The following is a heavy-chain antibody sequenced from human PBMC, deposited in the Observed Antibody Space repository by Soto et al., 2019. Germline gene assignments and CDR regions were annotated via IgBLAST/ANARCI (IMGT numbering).Heavy chain of an antibody. Sequence: QVQLQESGPGLVKPSQTLSLTCTVSGGSISSGGYYWSWIRQHPGKGLEWIGYIYYSGSTYYNPSLKSRVTIAVDTSKNQFSLKVSSVTAADTAVYYCARIIVRGVPSYFDYWGQGTLVTVSS. V-gene: IGHV4-31*03. CDR1: GGSISSGGYY. CDR2: IYYSGST. CDR3: ARIIVRGVPSYFDY. D-gene: IGHD3-10*01. J-gene: IGHJ4*02.